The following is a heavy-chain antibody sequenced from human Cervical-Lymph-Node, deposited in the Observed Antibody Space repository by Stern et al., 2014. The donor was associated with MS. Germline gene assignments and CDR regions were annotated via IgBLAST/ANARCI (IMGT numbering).Heavy chain of an antibody. CDR3: ARDLFGYNAYYFDY. D-gene: IGHD5-24*01. CDR2: ISSSSSYI. Sequence: EVQLVESGGGLVKPGGSLRLSCAASGFTFSSYSMNWVRQAPGKGLEWVSSISSSSSYIYYADSVKSRFTISRDNAKNSLYLQMNSLRAEDTAVYYCARDLFGYNAYYFDYWGQGTLVTVSS. CDR1: GFTFSSYS. J-gene: IGHJ4*02. V-gene: IGHV3-21*01.